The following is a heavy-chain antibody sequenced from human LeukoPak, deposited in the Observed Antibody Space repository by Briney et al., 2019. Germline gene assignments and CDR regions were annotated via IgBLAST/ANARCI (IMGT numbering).Heavy chain of an antibody. CDR3: ATGQGRGYY. D-gene: IGHD3-16*01. CDR2: IDPTDSYT. CDR1: ESRFTTYW. J-gene: IGHJ4*02. V-gene: IGHV5-10-1*01. Sequence: GESLKISGKASESRFTTYWITGLRQMPGKGLEWMGKIDPTDSYTNYSPSFQGHVTMSVDTSINTAYLQWSSLKASDTAMYYCATGQGRGYYWGQGTLVTVSS.